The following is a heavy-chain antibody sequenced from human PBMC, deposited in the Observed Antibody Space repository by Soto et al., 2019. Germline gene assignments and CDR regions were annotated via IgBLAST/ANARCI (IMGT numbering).Heavy chain of an antibody. V-gene: IGHV3-30-3*01. Sequence: GESLKISCAASGFTFSSYAMHWVRQAPGKGLEWVAVISYDGSNKYYADSVKGRFTISRDNSKNTLYLQMNSLRAEDAAVYYCARVGYGDYGPPAGYYYYGMDVWGQGTTVTVSS. CDR3: ARVGYGDYGPPAGYYYYGMDV. J-gene: IGHJ6*02. D-gene: IGHD4-17*01. CDR1: GFTFSSYA. CDR2: ISYDGSNK.